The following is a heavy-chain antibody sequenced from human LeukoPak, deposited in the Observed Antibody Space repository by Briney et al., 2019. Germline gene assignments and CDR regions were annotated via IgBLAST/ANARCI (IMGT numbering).Heavy chain of an antibody. V-gene: IGHV3-33*06. J-gene: IGHJ4*02. CDR2: IWYDGSNK. Sequence: GRSLRLSCAASGFTFSSYGMQWVRQAPGKGREWVAVIWYDGSNKYYADSVKGRFTISRDNSKNTLYLQMSSLRAEDTAVYYCAKDRGSLGTYFDYWGQGTMVTVSS. CDR1: GFTFSSYG. D-gene: IGHD1-26*01. CDR3: AKDRGSLGTYFDY.